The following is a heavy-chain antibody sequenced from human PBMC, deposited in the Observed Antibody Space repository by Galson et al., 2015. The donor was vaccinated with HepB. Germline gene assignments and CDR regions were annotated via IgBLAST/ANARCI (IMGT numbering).Heavy chain of an antibody. V-gene: IGHV6-1*01. J-gene: IGHJ6*02. CDR1: GDSVSSNSAA. D-gene: IGHD6-13*01. CDR3: AGSIAAAGTGYYYGMDV. Sequence: CAISGDSVSSNSAAWNWIRQSPSRGLEWLGRTYYRSKWYNDYAVSVKSRITINPDTSKNQFSLQLNSVTPEDTAVYYCAGSIAAAGTGYYYGMDVWGQGTTVTVSS. CDR2: TYYRSKWYN.